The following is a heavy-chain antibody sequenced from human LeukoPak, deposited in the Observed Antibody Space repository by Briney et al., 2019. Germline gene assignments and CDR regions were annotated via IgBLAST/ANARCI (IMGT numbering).Heavy chain of an antibody. CDR1: GGSISSYY. D-gene: IGHD6-6*01. J-gene: IGHJ1*01. V-gene: IGHV4-59*01. Sequence: SETLSLTCTVSGGSISSYYWNWIRQPPGKGLEWIGYIYHSGSTNYNPSLQSRVTISVDTSKNQFSLNLNSVTAADTAVYYCARGGASRLHFQNWGQGTLVTVSS. CDR3: ARGGASRLHFQN. CDR2: IYHSGST.